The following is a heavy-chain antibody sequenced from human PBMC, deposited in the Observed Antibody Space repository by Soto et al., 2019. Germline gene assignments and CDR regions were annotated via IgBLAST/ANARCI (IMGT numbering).Heavy chain of an antibody. D-gene: IGHD6-19*01. CDR3: AKARDQQWVRLPFDY. Sequence: EVQLLESGGGLVQPGGSLRLSCVGSGFFFSSYTMTWVRQAPGKGLEWVSSFSATSENTYYADSVRGRFTISRDNSKNTLVLQMNSLTAEATAMYYCAKARDQQWVRLPFDYWGQGILVIVSS. J-gene: IGHJ4*02. V-gene: IGHV3-23*01. CDR1: GFFFSSYT. CDR2: FSATSENT.